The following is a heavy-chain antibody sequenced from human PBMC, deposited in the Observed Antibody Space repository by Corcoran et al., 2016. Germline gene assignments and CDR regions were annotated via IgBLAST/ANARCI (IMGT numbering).Heavy chain of an antibody. CDR3: AREWEGNAFDI. V-gene: IGHV4-61*01. D-gene: IGHD1-26*01. J-gene: IGHJ3*02. CDR1: GGSVSSGRYY. Sequence: QVQLQESGPGLVKPSETLSLTCTVSGGSVSSGRYYWSWIRQTPGKGLDWIGYIYYSGGTNYNPSRKSRVTISLDTSKNQFSLKLSSVTAADTAVYYCAREWEGNAFDIWGQGTMVTGSS. CDR2: IYYSGGT.